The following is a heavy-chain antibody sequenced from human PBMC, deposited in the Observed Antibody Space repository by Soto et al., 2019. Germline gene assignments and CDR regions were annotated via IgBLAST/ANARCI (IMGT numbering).Heavy chain of an antibody. CDR2: FSGTGGYT. V-gene: IGHV3-23*01. D-gene: IGHD4-17*01. Sequence: WWSLRLSCSASVFTLSSYAMSWFRQAPGKGLEWVSTFSGTGGYTYYADSVKGRFTISRDDSKNTLFLHMNSLRAADTAVYYCARGQRALITYGPFDPWGQGTLVTVSS. CDR3: ARGQRALITYGPFDP. CDR1: VFTLSSYA. J-gene: IGHJ5*02.